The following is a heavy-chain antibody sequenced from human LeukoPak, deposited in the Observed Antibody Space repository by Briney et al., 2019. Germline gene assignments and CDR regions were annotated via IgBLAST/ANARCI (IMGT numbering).Heavy chain of an antibody. D-gene: IGHD3-3*01. J-gene: IGHJ4*02. CDR3: AKDRMIFGVVIRFRYFDY. V-gene: IGHV3-23*01. Sequence: GGSLRLSCAASGFTFSSYAMSWVRQAPGKGLEWVSAISDSGGSTYHADSVKGRFTISRDNSKNTLDLQMNSLRAEDTAVYYCAKDRMIFGVVIRFRYFDYWGQGTLVTVSS. CDR2: ISDSGGST. CDR1: GFTFSSYA.